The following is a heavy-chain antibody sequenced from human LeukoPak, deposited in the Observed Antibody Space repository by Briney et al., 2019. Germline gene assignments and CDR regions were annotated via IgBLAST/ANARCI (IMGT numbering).Heavy chain of an antibody. D-gene: IGHD5-24*01. CDR2: ISSSSSSYI. CDR3: ARDDRDGYTFDY. CDR1: GFTFSSYS. V-gene: IGHV3-21*01. J-gene: IGHJ4*02. Sequence: GGSLRPSCAASGFTFSSYSMNWVRQAPGKGLEWVSSISSSSSSYIYYADSVKGRFTISRDNAKNSLYLQMNSLRAEDTAVYYCARDDRDGYTFDYWGQGTLVTVSS.